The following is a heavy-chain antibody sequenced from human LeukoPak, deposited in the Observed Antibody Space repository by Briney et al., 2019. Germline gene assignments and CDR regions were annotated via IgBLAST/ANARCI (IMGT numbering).Heavy chain of an antibody. CDR1: GFSLSSYD. Sequence: GGSLRLSCAASGFSLSSYDMNWVRQAPGKGLEWVSSISTSSAFIYYTYSVKGRFTISRDNAKNSLYLQMNSLSAEDTAVYYCARADCSSSTCYLRSSWFDPWGQGTLVTVSS. V-gene: IGHV3-21*01. CDR3: ARADCSSSTCYLRSSWFDP. CDR2: ISTSSAFI. J-gene: IGHJ5*02. D-gene: IGHD2/OR15-2a*01.